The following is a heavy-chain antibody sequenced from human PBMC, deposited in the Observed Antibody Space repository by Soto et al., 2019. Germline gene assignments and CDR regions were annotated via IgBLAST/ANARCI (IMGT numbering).Heavy chain of an antibody. CDR1: GFTFSNYG. V-gene: IGHV3-30*18. CDR3: AKSYYDSSGYYSWYFDL. CDR2: ISYDGTNK. J-gene: IGHJ2*01. D-gene: IGHD3-22*01. Sequence: QVQLVESGGGVVQPGRSLRLYCAASGFTFSNYGMHWVRQAPGKGLEWVAVISYDGTNKYYADSVKGRFTISRDNSKNTLYLQMNDLRAEDTAVYYCAKSYYDSSGYYSWYFDLWGRGTLVTVSS.